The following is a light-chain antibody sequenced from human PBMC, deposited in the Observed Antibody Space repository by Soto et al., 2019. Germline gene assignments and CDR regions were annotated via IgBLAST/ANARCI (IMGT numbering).Light chain of an antibody. Sequence: QSVLTQPPPVSGAPGQRVTISCTGSRSNIGAGYGVHWYQQLPGTAPKLLIYGNSNRPSGVPDRFSVSKSGTSASLAITGLQADDEADYYCQSYDSTLSGYVFGTGTKLTVL. CDR3: QSYDSTLSGYV. V-gene: IGLV1-40*01. CDR1: RSNIGAGYG. CDR2: GNS. J-gene: IGLJ1*01.